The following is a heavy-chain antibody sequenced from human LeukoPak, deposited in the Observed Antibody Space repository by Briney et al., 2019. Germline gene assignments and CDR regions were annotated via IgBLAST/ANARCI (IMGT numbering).Heavy chain of an antibody. Sequence: GGSLRLSCAASGFTFSSYAMSWVRQAPGKGLEWVSAISGSGGSTYYADSVKGRFTISRDNAKNSLYLQMNSLRAEDTAVYYCARDGQRRWPTDYWGQGTLVTVSS. CDR2: ISGSGGST. D-gene: IGHD1-1*01. CDR1: GFTFSSYA. J-gene: IGHJ4*02. CDR3: ARDGQRRWPTDY. V-gene: IGHV3-23*01.